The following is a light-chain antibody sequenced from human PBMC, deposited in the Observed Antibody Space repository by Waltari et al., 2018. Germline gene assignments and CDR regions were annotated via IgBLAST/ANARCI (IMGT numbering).Light chain of an antibody. J-gene: IGKJ4*01. CDR1: QSVSSF. V-gene: IGKV3-11*01. CDR3: QQRGNWPLT. CDR2: DAS. Sequence: EIVLTQSPATLSLSPGERATLSCRASQSVSSFLAWYQQKPGQDPRLLIYDASNRATGIPARFSGSGSGTDFTLTISSLEPEDFAVYYCQQRGNWPLTFGGGTKLEIK.